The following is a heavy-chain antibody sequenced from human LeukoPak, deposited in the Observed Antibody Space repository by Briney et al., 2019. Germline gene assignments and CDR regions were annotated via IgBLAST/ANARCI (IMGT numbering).Heavy chain of an antibody. J-gene: IGHJ2*01. V-gene: IGHV5-51*01. CDR2: IYPGDSNT. D-gene: IGHD4-23*01. CDR1: GYRFTNYW. CDR3: ARRVVNNRNWYFNL. Sequence: GESLKISCKGSGYRFTNYWIGWVRQMPGKGLKWMGIIYPGDSNTRYSPSFQGQVTISADKSINTAYVQWSSLKASDTAMYYCARRVVNNRNWYFNLWGRGTLVTVSS.